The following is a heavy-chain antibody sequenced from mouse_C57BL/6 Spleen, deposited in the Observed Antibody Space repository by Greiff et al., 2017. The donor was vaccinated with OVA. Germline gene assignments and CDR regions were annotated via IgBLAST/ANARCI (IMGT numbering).Heavy chain of an antibody. J-gene: IGHJ1*03. Sequence: LEESGAELVKPGASVKLSCKASGYTFTEYTIHWVKQRSGQGLEWIGWFYPGSGSIKYNEKFKDKATLTADKSSSTVYMELSRLTSEDSAVYFCARHEIGYYYGSSYWYFDVWGTGTTVTVSS. CDR1: GYTFTEYT. CDR3: ARHEIGYYYGSSYWYFDV. D-gene: IGHD1-1*01. CDR2: FYPGSGSI. V-gene: IGHV1-62-2*01.